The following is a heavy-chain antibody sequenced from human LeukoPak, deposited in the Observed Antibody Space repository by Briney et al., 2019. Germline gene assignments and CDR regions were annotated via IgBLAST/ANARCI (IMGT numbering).Heavy chain of an antibody. J-gene: IGHJ4*02. CDR3: AREPVAVAGTGLYY. CDR1: GYTFTGYY. CDR2: INPNSGGT. Sequence: ASVKVSCKAPGYTFTGYYMHWVRQAPGQGLEWMGWINPNSGGTNYAQKFQGRVTMTRDTSISTAYMELSRLRSDDTAVYYCAREPVAVAGTGLYYWGQGTLVTVSS. D-gene: IGHD6-19*01. V-gene: IGHV1-2*02.